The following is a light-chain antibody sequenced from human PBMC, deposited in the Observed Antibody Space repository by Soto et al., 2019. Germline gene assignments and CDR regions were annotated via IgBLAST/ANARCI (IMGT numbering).Light chain of an antibody. V-gene: IGKV3-15*01. CDR1: QSVSSN. J-gene: IGKJ1*01. CDR2: GAS. CDR3: QQYNNWPRT. Sequence: EAVMTKSPATLSVAPGERAPLSCMASQSVSSNLAWYQQKPGQAPRLLIYGASTRATGIPARFSGSGSGTEFTLTISSLQPEDFAVYYCQQYNNWPRTFGQGTKV.